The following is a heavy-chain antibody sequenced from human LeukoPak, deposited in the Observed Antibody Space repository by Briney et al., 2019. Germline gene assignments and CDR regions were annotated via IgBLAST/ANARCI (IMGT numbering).Heavy chain of an antibody. CDR2: ISGSGGST. V-gene: IGHV3-23*01. CDR1: GFTFSSYG. CDR3: AKQLPYDSGSRGPDY. J-gene: IGHJ4*02. D-gene: IGHD3-10*01. Sequence: SGGSLRLSCAASGFTFSSYGMSWVRQAPGKGLEWVSVISGSGGSTYYADSVKGRFTISRDNSKNTLYLQMNSLRAEDTAVYYCAKQLPYDSGSRGPDYWGQGTLVTVSS.